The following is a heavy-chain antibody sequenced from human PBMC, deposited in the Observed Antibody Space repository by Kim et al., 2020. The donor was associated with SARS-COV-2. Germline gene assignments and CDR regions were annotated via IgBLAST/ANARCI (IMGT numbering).Heavy chain of an antibody. J-gene: IGHJ6*02. CDR1: GGSISSYY. D-gene: IGHD3-10*01. CDR3: ARGSGGGNYSNGFDV. CDR2: INYSGST. V-gene: IGHV4-59*08. Sequence: SETLSLTCTVSGGSISSYYWSWIRQPPGKGLEWIGYINYSGSTNYNPSLKSRVTISVDTSKNQFSLKLSSVTAADTAGYYCARGSGGGNYSNGFDVWGQG.